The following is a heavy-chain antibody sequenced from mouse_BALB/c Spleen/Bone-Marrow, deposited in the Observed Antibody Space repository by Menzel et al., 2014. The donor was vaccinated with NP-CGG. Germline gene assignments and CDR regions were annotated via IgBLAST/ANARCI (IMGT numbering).Heavy chain of an antibody. V-gene: IGHV14-3*02. J-gene: IGHJ1*01. CDR3: ASYRCAWYFDV. Sequence: VQLKESGAELVKPGASVKLSCTASGFNIKDTYLHWVKRRPEQGLEWIGRIDPANGNTKYDPKFQGKATITADTSSNTAYLQLSSLTSEDTAVYYCASYRCAWYFDVWGAGTTVTVSS. CDR1: GFNIKDTY. D-gene: IGHD2-14*01. CDR2: IDPANGNT.